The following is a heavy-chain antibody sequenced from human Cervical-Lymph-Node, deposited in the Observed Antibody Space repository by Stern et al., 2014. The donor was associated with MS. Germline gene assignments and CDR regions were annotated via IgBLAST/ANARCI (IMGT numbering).Heavy chain of an antibody. CDR1: GFTFSSYW. CDR3: ARDPSYCGGDCYANWFDP. V-gene: IGHV3-74*01. Sequence: EVQLVESGGGLVQPGGSLRLSCAASGFTFSSYWMHWVRQAPGKGLGWVSRINSGGSSTSYADSVKGRFTVSRDNAKNTLYLQMNSLRAEDTAVYYCARDPSYCGGDCYANWFDPWGQGTLVTVSS. CDR2: INSGGSST. J-gene: IGHJ5*02. D-gene: IGHD2-21*02.